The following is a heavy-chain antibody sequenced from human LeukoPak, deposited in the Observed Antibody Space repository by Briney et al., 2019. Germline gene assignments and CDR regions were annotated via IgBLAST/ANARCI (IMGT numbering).Heavy chain of an antibody. V-gene: IGHV3-23*01. J-gene: IGHJ5*02. D-gene: IGHD5-12*01. CDR1: GFTFSSYA. Sequence: GGSLRLSCAASGFTFSSYAMSWVRQAPGKGLEWVSVIYADGGGGGTYYADSVKGRFTISRDNSRNTLYLQMSNLRADDTAMYYCSRDRSRGYSFTWGQGTLVTVS. CDR2: IYADGGGGGT. CDR3: SRDRSRGYSFT.